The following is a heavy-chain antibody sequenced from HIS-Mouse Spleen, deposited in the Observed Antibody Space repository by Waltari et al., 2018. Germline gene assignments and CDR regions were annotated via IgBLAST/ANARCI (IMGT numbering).Heavy chain of an antibody. CDR1: GGSISSSSYY. D-gene: IGHD6-13*01. CDR3: AREIPYSSSWYDWYFDL. V-gene: IGHV4-39*07. Sequence: QLQLQESGPGLVKPSETLSLTCTVSGGSISSSSYYWGWIRQPPGKGLEGIGGIYYSGSSYYNPSRKSRVTISVDTSKNQFSRKLSSVTAADTAVYYCAREIPYSSSWYDWYFDLWGRGTLVTVSS. J-gene: IGHJ2*01. CDR2: IYYSGSS.